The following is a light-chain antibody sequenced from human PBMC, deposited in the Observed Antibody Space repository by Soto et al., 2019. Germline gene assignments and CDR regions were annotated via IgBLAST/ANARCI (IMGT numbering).Light chain of an antibody. J-gene: IGKJ5*01. CDR2: GAS. CDR1: QTVGSN. V-gene: IGKV3D-15*01. Sequence: EIVLTQSPDTLSVSPGERATLSCRASQTVGSNLAWYQQKPGQAPRLLIYGASTRASDTPARFSGSGSETEFTLTINSLQSEDSAVYYCQQHNQWPITFGQGTRPEIK. CDR3: QQHNQWPIT.